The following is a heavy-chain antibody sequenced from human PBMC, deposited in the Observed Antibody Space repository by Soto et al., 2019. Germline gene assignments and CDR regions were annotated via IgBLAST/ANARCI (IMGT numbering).Heavy chain of an antibody. J-gene: IGHJ4*02. CDR2: IYRTGST. CDR1: GGSFTSNNW. Sequence: KPSKTLSLTCAVSGGSFTSNNWWTWVRQPPGQGLEWIGEIYRTGSTNYNPSLKSRVTISLDKSENQFSLKVTSLTAADTAVYYCASRDPGTSVDYWGQGTLVTVSS. D-gene: IGHD1-7*01. CDR3: ASRDPGTSVDY. V-gene: IGHV4-4*02.